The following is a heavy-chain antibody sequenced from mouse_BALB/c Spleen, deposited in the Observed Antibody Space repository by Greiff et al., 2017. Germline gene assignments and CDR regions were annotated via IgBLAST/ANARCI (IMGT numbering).Heavy chain of an antibody. Sequence: DVQLQESGPGLVKPSQSLSLTCTVTGYSITSDYAWNWIRQFPGNKLEWMGYISYSGSTSYNPSLKSRISITRDTSKNQFFLQLNSVTTEDTATYYCARGGGNYPYWGQGTTLTVSS. D-gene: IGHD2-1*01. CDR2: ISYSGST. J-gene: IGHJ2*01. CDR3: ARGGGNYPY. CDR1: GYSITSDYA. V-gene: IGHV3-2*02.